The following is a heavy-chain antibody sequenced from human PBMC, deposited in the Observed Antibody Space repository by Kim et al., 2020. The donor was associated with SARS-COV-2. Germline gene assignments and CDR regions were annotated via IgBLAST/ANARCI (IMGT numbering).Heavy chain of an antibody. D-gene: IGHD2-2*01. CDR2: ISYDGSNK. CDR1: GFTFSSYA. CDR3: ARDGGNHQRYQLNYYYG. Sequence: GGSLRLSCAASGFTFSSYAMHWVRQAPGKGLEWVAVISYDGSNKYYADSVKGRFTISRDNSKNTLYLQMNSLRAEDTAVYYCARDGGNHQRYQLNYYYG. V-gene: IGHV3-30-3*01. J-gene: IGHJ6*01.